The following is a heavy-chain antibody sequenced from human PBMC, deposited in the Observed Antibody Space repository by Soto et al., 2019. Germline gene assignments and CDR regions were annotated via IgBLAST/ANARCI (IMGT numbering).Heavy chain of an antibody. Sequence: SETLSLTCTVSGGSISSTSYYWGWIRQPPGKGLEWIGGVYYRGNTYYNPSLESRVTISIDTSKNHFSLNLNSVTAADTAVYYCARPRIQGGYDGYESSKLFDYWGQGTLVTVSS. V-gene: IGHV4-39*02. CDR1: GGSISSTSYY. CDR2: VYYRGNT. D-gene: IGHD5-12*01. CDR3: ARPRIQGGYDGYESSKLFDY. J-gene: IGHJ4*02.